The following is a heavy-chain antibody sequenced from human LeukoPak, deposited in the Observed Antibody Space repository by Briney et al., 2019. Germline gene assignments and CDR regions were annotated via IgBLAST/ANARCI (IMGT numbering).Heavy chain of an antibody. CDR1: GYTFTNYG. J-gene: IGHJ6*03. CDR3: ARVLRYCSGGNCYSGGLGYMDV. D-gene: IGHD2-15*01. V-gene: IGHV7-4-1*02. Sequence: ASVKVSCKTSGYTFTNYGLNWVRQAPGLGLEWMGWINTNNGNPTYAQGFTGRFVFSLDTSVSTTYLQISSLKAEDTAVYYCARVLRYCSGGNCYSGGLGYMDVWGKGTTVTISS. CDR2: INTNNGNP.